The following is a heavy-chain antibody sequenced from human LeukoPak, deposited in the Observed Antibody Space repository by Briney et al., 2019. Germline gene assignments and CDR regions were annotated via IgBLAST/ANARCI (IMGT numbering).Heavy chain of an antibody. Sequence: GASVKVSCKASGYTFTGYYMHWVRQAPGQGLEWMGWISAYNGNTNYAQKLQGRVTMTTDTSTSTAYMELRSLRSDDTAVYYCARAQWELPRSDYWGQGTLVTVSS. CDR2: ISAYNGNT. CDR3: ARAQWELPRSDY. CDR1: GYTFTGYY. J-gene: IGHJ4*02. D-gene: IGHD1-26*01. V-gene: IGHV1-18*04.